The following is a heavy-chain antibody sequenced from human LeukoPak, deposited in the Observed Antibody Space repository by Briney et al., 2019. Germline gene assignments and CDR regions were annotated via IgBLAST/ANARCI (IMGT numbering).Heavy chain of an antibody. CDR1: GFTFSDYY. J-gene: IGHJ4*02. V-gene: IGHV3-11*01. Sequence: PGGSLRLSCAASGFTFSDYYMSCIRQAPGKGVEWVSYISSSGSTIYYADSVKGRLTISRDNAKNSLYLQMNSLRAEDTAVYYCARVSPPPGMADYWGQGTLVTVSS. D-gene: IGHD6-13*01. CDR2: ISSSGSTI. CDR3: ARVSPPPGMADY.